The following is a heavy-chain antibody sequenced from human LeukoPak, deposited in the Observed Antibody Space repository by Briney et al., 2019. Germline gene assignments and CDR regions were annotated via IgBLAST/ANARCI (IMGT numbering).Heavy chain of an antibody. CDR1: GCTLTELS. CDR2: FDPEDGET. V-gene: IGHV1-24*01. J-gene: IGHJ4*02. D-gene: IGHD2-2*03. CDR3: ATLLDIVVVPAAYYFDY. Sequence: GASVKVSCKVSGCTLTELSMHWVRQAPGKGLEWMGGFDPEDGETIYAQKFQGRVTMTEDTSTDTAYMELSSLRSEDTAVYYCATLLDIVVVPAAYYFDYWGQGTLVTVSS.